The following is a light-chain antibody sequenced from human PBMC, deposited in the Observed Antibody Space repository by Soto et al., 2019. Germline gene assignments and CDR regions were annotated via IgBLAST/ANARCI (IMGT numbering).Light chain of an antibody. V-gene: IGLV1-40*01. CDR2: GNT. Sequence: QSVLTQPPSVSGAPGQRVTISCAGTSSNIGAGYDVHWYQQLPGTAPKLLIYGNTNRPSGVPDRLSGSKSGTSASRAIRGLQTEDEADYYCQSYERLSGWVFGGGTKLTVL. J-gene: IGLJ3*02. CDR1: SSNIGAGYD. CDR3: QSYERLSGWV.